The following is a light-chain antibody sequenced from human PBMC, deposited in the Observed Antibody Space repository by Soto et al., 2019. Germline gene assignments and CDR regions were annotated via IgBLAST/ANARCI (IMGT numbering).Light chain of an antibody. V-gene: IGKV1-17*01. CDR1: QDIRID. CDR3: LQHNNYPRT. J-gene: IGKJ2*01. Sequence: DIQMAQSPSSLSASVGDRVTITCRASQDIRIDLAWYQKKPGKAPLRLIYAASNLQSGVPSRFSGSGSGTEFTLTISSLQPEDFATYYCLQHNNYPRTFGQGTKLE. CDR2: AAS.